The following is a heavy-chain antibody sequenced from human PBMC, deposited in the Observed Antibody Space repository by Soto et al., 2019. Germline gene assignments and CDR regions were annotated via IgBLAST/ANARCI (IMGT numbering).Heavy chain of an antibody. J-gene: IGHJ4*02. CDR2: INPNSGGT. CDR1: GYTFTGYY. Sequence: QVQLVQSGAEVKKPGASVKVSCKASGYTFTGYYMHWVRQAPGQGLAWMGWINPNSGGTNYAQKFQGWVTMTRDTAISTAYMELSRRRSDDTAVYYCAREGVGWFGELLSRNFDYWGQGTLVTVSS. D-gene: IGHD3-10*01. CDR3: AREGVGWFGELLSRNFDY. V-gene: IGHV1-2*04.